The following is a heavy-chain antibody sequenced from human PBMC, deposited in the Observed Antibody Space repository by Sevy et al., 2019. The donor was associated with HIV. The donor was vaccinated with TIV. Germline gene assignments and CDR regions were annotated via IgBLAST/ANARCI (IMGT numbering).Heavy chain of an antibody. D-gene: IGHD3-10*01. CDR2: ISSSGSTI. Sequence: GGSLRLSCAASGFTFSDYYMSWIRQAPGKGLEWVSYISSSGSTIYYADSVKGRFTISRDNAKNSLYLQMNSLRAEDTVVYYCARVAYYCGSGGDLPDIWGQGTMVTVSS. CDR3: ARVAYYCGSGGDLPDI. J-gene: IGHJ3*02. CDR1: GFTFSDYY. V-gene: IGHV3-11*04.